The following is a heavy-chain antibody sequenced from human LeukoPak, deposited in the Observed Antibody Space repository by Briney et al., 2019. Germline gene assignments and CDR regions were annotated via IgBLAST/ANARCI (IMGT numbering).Heavy chain of an antibody. V-gene: IGHV3-7*03. CDR2: IQQDGSEK. Sequence: PGGSLRLSCAASGFTFSSHWMSWVRQAPGKGLEGVANIQQDGSEKYYADSVKGRFTISRDNAKNSLFLQMNSLRAEDTAVYYCARVLRYCSGGNCYSGGLGYMDVWGKGTTVTISS. CDR3: ARVLRYCSGGNCYSGGLGYMDV. J-gene: IGHJ6*03. CDR1: GFTFSSHW. D-gene: IGHD2-15*01.